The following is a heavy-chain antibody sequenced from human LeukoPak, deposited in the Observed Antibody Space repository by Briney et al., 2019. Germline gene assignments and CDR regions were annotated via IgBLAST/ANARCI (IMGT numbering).Heavy chain of an antibody. CDR2: IWYDGSNK. V-gene: IGHV3-33*06. CDR1: GFTFSSYG. J-gene: IGHJ4*02. Sequence: GGSLRLSCAASGFTFSSYGMHWVRQAPGKGLEWVAVIWYDGSNKYYADSVKGRFTISRDNSKNTLYLQMNSLRAEDTAVYYCAKDPGFFSVAGLGYFDYWGQGTLVTVSS. D-gene: IGHD3-3*01. CDR3: AKDPGFFSVAGLGYFDY.